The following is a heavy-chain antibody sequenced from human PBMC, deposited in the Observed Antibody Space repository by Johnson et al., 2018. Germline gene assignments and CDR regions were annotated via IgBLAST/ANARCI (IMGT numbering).Heavy chain of an antibody. CDR3: ARGVRGRDYSNNYYYHMDV. V-gene: IGHV3-21*01. J-gene: IGHJ6*03. D-gene: IGHD4-11*01. CDR2: FIGSSNSI. Sequence: VQLVQSGGGLIQPGGSLRLSCAASGFSVSTHFMSWVRQAPGKGLGWVSSFIGSSNSIFYADSVKGRFTVSRDHAKRSLFLQMNGLRAGDPAIFYCARGVRGRDYSNNYYYHMDVWGKGTTVTVSS. CDR1: GFSVSTHF.